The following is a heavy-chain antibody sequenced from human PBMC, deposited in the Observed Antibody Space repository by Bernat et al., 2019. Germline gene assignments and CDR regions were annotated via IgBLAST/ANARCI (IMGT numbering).Heavy chain of an antibody. CDR1: GFTFSSYG. D-gene: IGHD2-8*01. J-gene: IGHJ6*02. CDR3: AKVRDLRDIVLMPRGKDRGMDV. V-gene: IGHV3-30*02. Sequence: QVQLVESGGGVVQPGGSLRLSCAASGFTFSSYGMHWVRQAPGKGLEWVACIRYDGSNKYYADSVKGRFTISRDNSKNTLYLQMNSLRAEDTAVYYCAKVRDLRDIVLMPRGKDRGMDVWGQGTTVTVSS. CDR2: IRYDGSNK.